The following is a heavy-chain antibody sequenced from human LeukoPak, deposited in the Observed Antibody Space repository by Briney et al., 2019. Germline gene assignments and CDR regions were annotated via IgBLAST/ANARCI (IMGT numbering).Heavy chain of an antibody. Sequence: GGSLRLSCAASGFTFSTSSMNWVRQAPGKGLEWVSYISGSSSTIYYADSVKGRFTISRDNAKNSLYLQMNSLRDEDTAVYYCARDYYGCSDYWGQGILVTVSS. D-gene: IGHD3-10*01. CDR2: ISGSSSTI. CDR3: ARDYYGCSDY. V-gene: IGHV3-48*02. J-gene: IGHJ4*02. CDR1: GFTFSTSS.